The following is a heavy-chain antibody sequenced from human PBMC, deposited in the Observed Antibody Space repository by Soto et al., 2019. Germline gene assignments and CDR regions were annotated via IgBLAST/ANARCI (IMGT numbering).Heavy chain of an antibody. CDR1: DYTFTSYG. CDR2: ISAYNGNT. V-gene: IGHV1-18*01. CDR3: ARDKTLRHDAFDI. D-gene: IGHD3-16*01. Sequence: GASVKVSCKASDYTFTSYGISWVRQAPGQGLEWMGWISAYNGNTNYAQKLQGRVTMTTDTSTSTAHMELRSLRSDDTAVYYCARDKTLRHDAFDIWGQGTMVTVSS. J-gene: IGHJ3*02.